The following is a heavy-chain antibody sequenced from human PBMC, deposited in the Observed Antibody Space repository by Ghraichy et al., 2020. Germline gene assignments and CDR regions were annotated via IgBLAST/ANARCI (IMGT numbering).Heavy chain of an antibody. Sequence: SETLSLTCAVYGGSFSGYYWSWIRQPPGKGLEWIGEINHSGSTNYNPSLKSRVTISVDTSKNQFSLKLSSVTAADTAVYYCARGVSYYGQADRFDPWGQGALVTVSS. CDR1: GGSFSGYY. J-gene: IGHJ5*02. V-gene: IGHV4-34*01. D-gene: IGHD4-17*01. CDR2: INHSGST. CDR3: ARGVSYYGQADRFDP.